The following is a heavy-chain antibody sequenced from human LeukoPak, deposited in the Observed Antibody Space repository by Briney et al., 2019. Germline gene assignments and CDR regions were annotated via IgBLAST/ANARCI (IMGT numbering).Heavy chain of an antibody. CDR2: ISSSSSTI. V-gene: IGHV3-48*02. J-gene: IGHJ4*02. CDR1: GFTFSSYS. Sequence: PGGSLRLSCAASGFTFSSYSMNWVRQAPGKGLEWVSYISSSSSTIYYADSVKGRFTISRDNAKNSLYLQMNSLRDEDTAVYYCARDFPRVTTSRSDYWGQGTLVTVSS. CDR3: ARDFPRVTTSRSDY. D-gene: IGHD4-17*01.